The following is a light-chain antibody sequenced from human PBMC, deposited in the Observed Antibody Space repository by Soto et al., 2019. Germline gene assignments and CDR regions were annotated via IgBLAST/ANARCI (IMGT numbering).Light chain of an antibody. CDR2: DAT. CDR3: QQRSNWAT. J-gene: IGKJ4*01. Sequence: EIVLTQSPATLSLSPGERATLSCRASQSVSTYLAWYRQKPGQAPRLLIYDATNRATGIPARFSGSGSGTDFTLTISSLEPEDFAVYYCQQRSNWATFGGGTKV. V-gene: IGKV3-11*01. CDR1: QSVSTY.